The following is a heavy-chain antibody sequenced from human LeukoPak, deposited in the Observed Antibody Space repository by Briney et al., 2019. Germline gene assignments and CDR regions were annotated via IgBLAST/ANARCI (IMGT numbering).Heavy chain of an antibody. CDR3: AKETTLRYFDY. D-gene: IGHD1-1*01. Sequence: PGGSLRLSCAATGFTFSKFAMHWVRQAPGKGLEWVAVVSYDGSYKYYADSVKGRFTISRDNSKNTVNLQMNSLRTEDTAVYYCAKETTLRYFDYWGQGTLVTVSS. CDR1: GFTFSKFA. CDR2: VSYDGSYK. V-gene: IGHV3-30*04. J-gene: IGHJ4*02.